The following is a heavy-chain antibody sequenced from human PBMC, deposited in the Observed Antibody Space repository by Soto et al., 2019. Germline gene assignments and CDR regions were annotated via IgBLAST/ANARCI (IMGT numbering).Heavy chain of an antibody. Sequence: PSQTLSLTCAISGDSVSSNSAAWNWIRQSPSRGLEWLGRTYYRSKWYNDYAVSVKSRITINPDTSKNQFSLQLNSVTPEDTAVYYCARDDGYCSGGSCWRWFDPWGQGTLVTVSS. V-gene: IGHV6-1*01. CDR1: GDSVSSNSAA. J-gene: IGHJ5*02. CDR2: TYYRSKWYN. D-gene: IGHD2-15*01. CDR3: ARDDGYCSGGSCWRWFDP.